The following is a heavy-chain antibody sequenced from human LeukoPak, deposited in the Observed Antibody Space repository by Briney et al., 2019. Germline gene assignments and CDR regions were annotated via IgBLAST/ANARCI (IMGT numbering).Heavy chain of an antibody. Sequence: PSETLSLTCTVSGYSISSGYCWGWIRQPPGKGLERIGSIYHSGSTYYNPSLKSRVTISVDTSKNQFSLKLSSVTAADTAVYYCARVGITMVRGARSHFDYWGQGTLVTVSS. CDR2: IYHSGST. V-gene: IGHV4-38-2*02. CDR1: GYSISSGYC. D-gene: IGHD3-10*01. CDR3: ARVGITMVRGARSHFDY. J-gene: IGHJ4*02.